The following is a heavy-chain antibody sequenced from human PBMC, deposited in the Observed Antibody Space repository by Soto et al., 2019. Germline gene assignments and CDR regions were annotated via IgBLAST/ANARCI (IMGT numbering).Heavy chain of an antibody. CDR2: ISAYNGNT. D-gene: IGHD3-3*01. CDR1: GYTFTSYG. J-gene: IGHJ6*03. Sequence: QVQLVQSGAEVKKPGASVKVSCKASGYTFTSYGISWVRQAPGQGLEWMGWISAYNGNTNYAQKLQGRVTMTTDTSTSTAYMELRSLRSDDTAVYYCARITIFGVVQKRKDYYMDVWGKGTTVTVSS. V-gene: IGHV1-18*01. CDR3: ARITIFGVVQKRKDYYMDV.